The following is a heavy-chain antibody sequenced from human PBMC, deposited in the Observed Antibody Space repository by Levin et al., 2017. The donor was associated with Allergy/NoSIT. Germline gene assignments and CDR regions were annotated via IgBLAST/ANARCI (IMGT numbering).Heavy chain of an antibody. Sequence: PSETLSLTCTVSGGSISSYYWSWIRQPPGKGLEWIGYIYYSGSTNYNPSLKSRVTISVDTSKNQFSLKLRSVTAADTAVYHCARDGGGYSYGLDNWGQGTLVTVSS. CDR3: ARDGGGYSYGLDN. D-gene: IGHD5-18*01. CDR2: IYYSGST. V-gene: IGHV4-59*01. CDR1: GGSISSYY. J-gene: IGHJ4*02.